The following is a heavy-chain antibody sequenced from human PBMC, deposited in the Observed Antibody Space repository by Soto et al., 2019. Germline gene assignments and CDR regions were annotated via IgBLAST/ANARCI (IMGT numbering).Heavy chain of an antibody. CDR2: IRSKPNNYAT. J-gene: IGHJ4*02. D-gene: IGHD2-15*01. CDR3: IGYCSSGSCYNGDYFDY. CDR1: GFTFSGSA. Sequence: HPGGSLRLSCAASGFTFSGSAMHWVRQASGKGLEWVGRIRSKPNNYATAYAASVKGRFTISRDDSKNTAYLQMNSLKTEDTAVYYFIGYCSSGSCYNGDYFDYWGQGTLVTVSS. V-gene: IGHV3-73*01.